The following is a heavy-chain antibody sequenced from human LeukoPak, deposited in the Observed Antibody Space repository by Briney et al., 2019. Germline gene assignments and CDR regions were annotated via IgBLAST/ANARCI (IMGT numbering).Heavy chain of an antibody. D-gene: IGHD3-9*01. CDR3: AKDIRYFDWFPYFDY. Sequence: GGSLRLSCAASGFTFSSYGMHWVRQAPGKGLEWVAFIRYDGSNKYYADSVKGRFTISRDNSKNTLYLQMNSLRAKDTAVYYCAKDIRYFDWFPYFDYWGQGALVTVSS. J-gene: IGHJ4*02. CDR2: IRYDGSNK. V-gene: IGHV3-30*02. CDR1: GFTFSSYG.